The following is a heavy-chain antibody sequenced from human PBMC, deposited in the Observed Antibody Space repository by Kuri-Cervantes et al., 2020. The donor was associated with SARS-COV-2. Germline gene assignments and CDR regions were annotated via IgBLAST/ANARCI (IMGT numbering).Heavy chain of an antibody. CDR2: ISSSSSYI. D-gene: IGHD2-21*01. CDR3: ARDAYCGGDCYWFAFDI. V-gene: IGHV3-21*01. Sequence: GGSLRLSCAASGFTFSSYSMNWVRQAPGKGLEWVSSISSSSSYIYYADSVKGRFTISRDNAKNSLYLQMNSLRAEDTAVYYCARDAYCGGDCYWFAFDIWGQGTMVTVSS. CDR1: GFTFSSYS. J-gene: IGHJ3*02.